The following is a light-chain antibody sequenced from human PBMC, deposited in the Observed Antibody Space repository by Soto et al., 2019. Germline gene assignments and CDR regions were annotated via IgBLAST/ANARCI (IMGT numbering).Light chain of an antibody. CDR3: SSYTSSSTLPYV. V-gene: IGLV2-14*01. CDR1: SIDVGGYNY. Sequence: QSVLTQPASVSGSPGQSITISCTGTSIDVGGYNYVSWYQQHPGKAPKLMIYEVSYRPSGVSNRFSGSKSGNTASRTISGLQAEDEADYYCSSYTSSSTLPYVFGTGTKVTVL. CDR2: EVS. J-gene: IGLJ1*01.